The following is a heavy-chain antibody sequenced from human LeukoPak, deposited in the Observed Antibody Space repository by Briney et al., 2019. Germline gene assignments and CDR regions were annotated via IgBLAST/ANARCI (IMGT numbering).Heavy chain of an antibody. CDR2: IDWDDDK. J-gene: IGHJ4*02. Sequence: SGPALVKPTPTLTLTCTFSGFSLSTSRMSVSWIRQPPGKALEWLARIDWDDDKFYATSLKTRLTISKDTSRNQVVLTLTNVDPVDTATYYCARIDSSGGSPQMDYWGQGTLVTVSS. D-gene: IGHD6-19*01. CDR3: ARIDSSGGSPQMDY. CDR1: GFSLSTSRMS. V-gene: IGHV2-70*17.